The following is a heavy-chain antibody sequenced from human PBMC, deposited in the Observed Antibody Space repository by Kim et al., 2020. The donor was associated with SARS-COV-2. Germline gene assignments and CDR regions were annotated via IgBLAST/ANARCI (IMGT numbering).Heavy chain of an antibody. V-gene: IGHV3-53*01. Sequence: EKGRFTISRDNSKNTLYRHMNSLRAEDTAVYYCATPKRGDDYYGSGSYVYWGQGTLVTVSS. D-gene: IGHD3-10*01. J-gene: IGHJ4*02. CDR3: ATPKRGDDYYGSGSYVY.